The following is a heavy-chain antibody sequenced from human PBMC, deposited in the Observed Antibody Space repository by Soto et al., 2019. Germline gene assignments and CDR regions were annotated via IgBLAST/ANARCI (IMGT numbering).Heavy chain of an antibody. D-gene: IGHD3-22*01. J-gene: IGHJ4*02. CDR3: ARGPLTWYYYDSGGYSRFDY. V-gene: IGHV4-34*01. Sequence: SETLSLTCAVYGGSFSGYYWSWIRQPPGKGLEWIGEVNHSGSTNYNPSLKSRVTISVDTSKNQFSLKLSSVTAADTAVYYCARGPLTWYYYDSGGYSRFDYWGQGTLVTVSS. CDR2: VNHSGST. CDR1: GGSFSGYY.